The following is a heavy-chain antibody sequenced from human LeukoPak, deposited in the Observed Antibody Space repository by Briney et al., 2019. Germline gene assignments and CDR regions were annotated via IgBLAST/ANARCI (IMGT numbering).Heavy chain of an antibody. D-gene: IGHD6-13*01. CDR1: GFTFSSYE. CDR3: ARDQGVPGIAAAGYYFDY. V-gene: IGHV3-48*03. J-gene: IGHJ4*02. Sequence: GGSLRLSCAASGFTFSSYEMNWVRQAPGKGLEWVSYISSSGSTIYYADSVEGRFTISRDNAKNSLYLQMNSLRAEDTAVYYCARDQGVPGIAAAGYYFDYWGQGTLVTVSS. CDR2: ISSSGSTI.